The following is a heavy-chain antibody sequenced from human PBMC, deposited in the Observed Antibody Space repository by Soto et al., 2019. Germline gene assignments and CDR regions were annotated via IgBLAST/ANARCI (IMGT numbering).Heavy chain of an antibody. D-gene: IGHD4-4*01. CDR2: INPSGDSG. J-gene: IGHJ4*02. V-gene: IGHV1-46*01. CDR1: EYSFTIYY. CDR3: ATSETTTRAALDY. Sequence: QVLLVQSGAEVKKPGASVKVSCKASEYSFTIYYLHWVRQAPGQGLEWMGIINPSGDSGSYAQKSQGRSSMTRDTSTSTVYMQLSGLKSEDTAVYYCATSETTTRAALDYWGQGTPVTVSS.